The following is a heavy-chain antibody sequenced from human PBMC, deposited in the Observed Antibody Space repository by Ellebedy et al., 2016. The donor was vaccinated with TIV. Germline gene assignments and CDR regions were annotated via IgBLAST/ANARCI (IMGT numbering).Heavy chain of an antibody. CDR3: AGDYGAYFDY. V-gene: IGHV4-59*08. CDR2: IYYSGST. CDR1: GGSISSYY. Sequence: MPSETLSLTCTVSGGSISSYYWSWIRQPLGKGLEWIGYIYYSGSTNYNPSLKSRVTISVDMSKNQFSLRLSSVTAADTAVYYCAGDYGAYFDYWGQGTLVTVSS. D-gene: IGHD4-17*01. J-gene: IGHJ4*02.